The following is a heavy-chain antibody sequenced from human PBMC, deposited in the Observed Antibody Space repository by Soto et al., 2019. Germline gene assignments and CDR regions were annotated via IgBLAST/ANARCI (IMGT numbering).Heavy chain of an antibody. CDR3: ARRLVANYYYYGMDV. D-gene: IGHD3-9*01. J-gene: IGHJ6*02. V-gene: IGHV1-3*01. CDR2: INAGNGNT. CDR1: GYTFTSYA. Sequence: GASVKVSCNASGYTFTSYAMHWVRQAPGKRLEWMGWINAGNGNTKYSQKFQGRVTITRDTSASTAYMELSSLRSEDTAVYYCARRLVANYYYYGMDVWGQGTTVTVSS.